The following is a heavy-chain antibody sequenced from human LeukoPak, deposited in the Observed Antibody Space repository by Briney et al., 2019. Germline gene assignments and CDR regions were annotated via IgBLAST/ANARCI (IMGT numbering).Heavy chain of an antibody. CDR2: IKQDGSEK. J-gene: IGHJ4*02. D-gene: IGHD6-19*01. V-gene: IGHV3-7*04. Sequence: GGSLRLSCVASGFTFSSYWMSWVRQAPGKGQEWVANIKQDGSEKYYVDSVKGRFTISRDNAKNSLYLQLISLRAEDTAVYYCARGCSGWFEDGFDYWGQGTLVTVSS. CDR3: ARGCSGWFEDGFDY. CDR1: GFTFSSYW.